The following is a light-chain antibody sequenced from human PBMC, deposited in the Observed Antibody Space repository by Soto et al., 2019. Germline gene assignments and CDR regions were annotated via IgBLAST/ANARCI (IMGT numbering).Light chain of an antibody. V-gene: IGLV1-40*01. CDR1: SSNIGAGYD. CDR3: QSYYSSRSAL. Sequence: QSVLTQPPSVSGAPGQRVTISCTGSSSNIGAGYDVHWYQQLPGTAPKLLIYGNSNRPSGVPDRFSGSKSGTSASLAITGLQADDEAAYYYQSYYSSRSALFGGGTKLTVL. CDR2: GNS. J-gene: IGLJ3*02.